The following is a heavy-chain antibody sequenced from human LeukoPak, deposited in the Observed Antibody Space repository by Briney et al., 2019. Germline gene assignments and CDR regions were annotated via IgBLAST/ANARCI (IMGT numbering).Heavy chain of an antibody. V-gene: IGHV1-46*01. CDR3: ARGGRALNYYGSGSYSYPYDS. J-gene: IGHJ4*02. CDR2: INPSGGST. D-gene: IGHD3-10*01. Sequence: ASVKVSCKASGYTFTSYDMHWVRQAPGQGLEWMGIINPSGGSTTYAQNFQGRVTMTRDTSTSTVYMELISLRSEDTAVYYCARGGRALNYYGSGSYSYPYDSWGQGTLVTVSS. CDR1: GYTFTSYD.